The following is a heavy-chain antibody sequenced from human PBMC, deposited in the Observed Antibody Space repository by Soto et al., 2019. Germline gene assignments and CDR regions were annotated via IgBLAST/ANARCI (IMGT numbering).Heavy chain of an antibody. CDR3: ERTRYRRSWYPSWFDP. D-gene: IGHD6-13*01. V-gene: IGHV4-34*01. CDR1: GGSFSGYY. J-gene: IGHJ5*02. CDR2: INHSGST. Sequence: SETLSLTCAVYGGSFSGYYWSWIRQPPGKGLEWIGEINHSGSTNYNPSLKSRVTISVDTSKNQFSLKLSSVTAADTAVYYCERTRYRRSWYPSWFDPWGQETLVTVSS.